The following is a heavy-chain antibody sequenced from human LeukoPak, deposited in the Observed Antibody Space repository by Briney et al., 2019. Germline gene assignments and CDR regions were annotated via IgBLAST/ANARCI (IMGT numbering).Heavy chain of an antibody. J-gene: IGHJ3*02. CDR3: ARDRHAVVTESNDAFDI. Sequence: PGGSLRLSCAASGFTFIDYYMSWIRQAPGKGLERVSYISSSSSYTNYADSVKGRFTISRDNAKNSLYLQMNSLRAEDTAVYYCARDRHAVVTESNDAFDIWGQGTMVTVSS. V-gene: IGHV3-11*05. CDR1: GFTFIDYY. CDR2: ISSSSSYT. D-gene: IGHD2-21*02.